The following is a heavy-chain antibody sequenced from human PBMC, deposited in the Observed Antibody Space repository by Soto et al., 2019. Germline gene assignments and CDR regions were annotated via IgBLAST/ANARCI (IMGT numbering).Heavy chain of an antibody. CDR3: AGGGVRGVITRTRDYYGMDV. CDR1: GYSFTRYW. J-gene: IGHJ6*02. CDR2: IYPGDSDT. D-gene: IGHD3-10*01. Sequence: GEALKISCKGSGYSFTRYWIGWGRPMPGESLGGMGIIYPGDSDTRYSPSFQGQVTISADKSISTAYLQWSSLKASDTAMYYCAGGGVRGVITRTRDYYGMDVWGQGTTVTVSS. V-gene: IGHV5-51*01.